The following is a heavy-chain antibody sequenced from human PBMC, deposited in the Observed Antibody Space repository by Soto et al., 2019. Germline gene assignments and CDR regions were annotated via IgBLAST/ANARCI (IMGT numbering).Heavy chain of an antibody. CDR1: GYNFTNYW. CDR3: ARLVGYYYDSSGYYLNY. D-gene: IGHD3-22*01. J-gene: IGHJ4*02. V-gene: IGHV5-51*01. Sequence: GESLKNSGRASGYNFTNYWVGWVRQMTGKGLEWMGIIYPGDSDTKYSPAFKGQVTISVDKSINTAYLQWSSLKASDTAMYYCARLVGYYYDSSGYYLNYWGQGTLVTVYS. CDR2: IYPGDSDT.